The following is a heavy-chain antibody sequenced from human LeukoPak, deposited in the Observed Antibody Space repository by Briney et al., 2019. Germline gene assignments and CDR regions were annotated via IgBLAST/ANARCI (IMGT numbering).Heavy chain of an antibody. CDR1: GFTFSSYA. CDR2: ISGGGGSK. V-gene: IGHV3-23*01. D-gene: IGHD3-16*01. J-gene: IGHJ4*02. CDR3: AKDSRLLTEKDY. Sequence: QPGGSLRLSCAASGFTFSSYAMSWVRQPPGKGLEWVSAISGGGGSKYYADSVKGRFTIARDNSKNTLYLKMNSLRAEDMAVYYCAKDSRLLTEKDYWGQGTLVTVSS.